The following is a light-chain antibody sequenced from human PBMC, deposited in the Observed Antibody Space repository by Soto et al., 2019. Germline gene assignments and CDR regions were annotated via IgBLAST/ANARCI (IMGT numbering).Light chain of an antibody. J-gene: IGKJ1*01. Sequence: VMTQSPATLSVSPGEGATLSCRASQSVTSNYLAWYQQKPGKAPRLLIHGISNRATGVPDRFSGSGSGTDFTLTISRLEPEDFAVYYCQQYTAWPLTFGQGTKVDI. V-gene: IGKV3-20*01. CDR2: GIS. CDR3: QQYTAWPLT. CDR1: QSVTSNY.